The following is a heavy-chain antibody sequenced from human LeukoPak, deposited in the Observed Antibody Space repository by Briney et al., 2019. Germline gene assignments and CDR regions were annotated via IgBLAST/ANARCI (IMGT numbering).Heavy chain of an antibody. D-gene: IGHD5-24*01. Sequence: GGSLRLSCAASGFTFSSYAMSWVRQAPGKGLEWVSAIGGSGGSTYYADSVKGRFTISRDNSKNTLYLQMNSLRAEDTAVYYCAKGSRDGYNPDYWGQGTLVIVSS. CDR3: AKGSRDGYNPDY. CDR2: IGGSGGST. V-gene: IGHV3-23*01. J-gene: IGHJ4*02. CDR1: GFTFSSYA.